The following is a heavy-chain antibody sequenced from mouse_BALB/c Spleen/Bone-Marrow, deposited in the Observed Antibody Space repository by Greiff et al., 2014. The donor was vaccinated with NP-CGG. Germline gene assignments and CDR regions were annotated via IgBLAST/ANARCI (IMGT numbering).Heavy chain of an antibody. Sequence: QVQLKQSGPELVRPGESVKISCKGSGYTFTDYAMHWVKQSRAKSLEWIGVISIYYDNTNYNQKFKGKATMTVDKSSSTAYMELARLTSEDSAIYYCARSPYYGNYFDYWGQGTTLTVSS. CDR3: ARSPYYGNYFDY. CDR1: GYTFTDYA. V-gene: IGHV1-67*01. J-gene: IGHJ2*01. D-gene: IGHD2-10*01. CDR2: ISIYYDNT.